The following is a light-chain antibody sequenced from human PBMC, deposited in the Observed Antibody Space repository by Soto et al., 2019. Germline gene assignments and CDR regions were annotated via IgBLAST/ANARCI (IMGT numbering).Light chain of an antibody. J-gene: IGKJ4*01. CDR1: QSFHTNY. Sequence: EIVLTQSPGTLSLSPGERATLSCRASQSFHTNYLAWYQHRPGQAPRLLIYGASIRASGIPERFSGRGSGTDLTLTISRLEPEESAVYYCQHYDSSPGFTFGGGTKMEIK. CDR2: GAS. V-gene: IGKV3-20*01. CDR3: QHYDSSPGFT.